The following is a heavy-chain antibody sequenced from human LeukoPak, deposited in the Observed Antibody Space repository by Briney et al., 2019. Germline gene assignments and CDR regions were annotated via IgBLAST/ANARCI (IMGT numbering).Heavy chain of an antibody. CDR1: GFTFSSYS. CDR3: ARGIIGGGAFDI. CDR2: ISSSSYI. V-gene: IGHV3-21*01. Sequence: GGSLRLSCAASGFTFSSYSMNWVRQAPGKGLEWVSSISSSSYIYYADSVKGRFTISRDNAKNSLYLQMNSLRAEDTAVYYCARGIIGGGAFDIWGQGTMVTVSS. J-gene: IGHJ3*02. D-gene: IGHD2/OR15-2a*01.